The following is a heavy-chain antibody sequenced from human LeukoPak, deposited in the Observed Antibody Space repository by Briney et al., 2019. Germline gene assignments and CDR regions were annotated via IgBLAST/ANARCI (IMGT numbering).Heavy chain of an antibody. V-gene: IGHV3-43*02. CDR3: AKDSLGGPTHYYYGVDV. Sequence: GGSLRLSCAASGFTFDDYAMHWVRQPPGKGLEWVSLISGDGRSTFYADSFKGRFTISRDTSKNSLYLQINSLTTEDTALYYCAKDSLGGPTHYYYGVDVWGQGTTVTVSS. J-gene: IGHJ6*02. D-gene: IGHD3-16*01. CDR2: ISGDGRST. CDR1: GFTFDDYA.